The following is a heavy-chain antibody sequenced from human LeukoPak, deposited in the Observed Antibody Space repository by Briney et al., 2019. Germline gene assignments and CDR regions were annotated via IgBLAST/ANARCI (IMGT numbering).Heavy chain of an antibody. CDR1: GFTFSSYS. J-gene: IGHJ4*02. CDR3: ARDPGVAGTNY. CDR2: ISSSSSYI. V-gene: IGHV3-21*01. D-gene: IGHD6-19*01. Sequence: GGSLRLSCATSGFTFSSYSMNWVRQAPGKGLEWVSSISSSSSYIYYADSVKGRFTISRDNAKNSLYLQMNSLRAEDTAVYYCARDPGVAGTNYWGQGTLVTVSS.